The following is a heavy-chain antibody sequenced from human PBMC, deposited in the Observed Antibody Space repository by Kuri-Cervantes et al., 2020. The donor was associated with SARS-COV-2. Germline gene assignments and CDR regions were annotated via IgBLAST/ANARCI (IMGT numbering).Heavy chain of an antibody. CDR3: ARDWGYSYAEGAFDI. D-gene: IGHD5-18*01. Sequence: LRLSCTVSGGSISSYYWSWIRQPPGKGLEWIGYIYYSGSTNYNPSLKSRVTISVDTCKNQFSLKLSSVTAADTAVYYCARDWGYSYAEGAFDIWGQGTMVTVSS. V-gene: IGHV4-59*01. J-gene: IGHJ3*02. CDR1: GGSISSYY. CDR2: IYYSGST.